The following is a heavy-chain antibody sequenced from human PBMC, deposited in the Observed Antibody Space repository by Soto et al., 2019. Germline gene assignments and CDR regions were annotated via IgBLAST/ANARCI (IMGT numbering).Heavy chain of an antibody. V-gene: IGHV3-21*01. CDR3: YYYDSSGYDAFDI. D-gene: IGHD3-22*01. J-gene: IGHJ3*02. Sequence: LRLSCAASGFTFSSYSMNWVRQAPGKGLEWVSSISSSSSYIYYADSVKGRFTISRDNAKNSLYLQMSSLRAEDTAVYYCYYYDSSGYDAFDIWGQGTMVTVSS. CDR1: GFTFSSYS. CDR2: ISSSSSYI.